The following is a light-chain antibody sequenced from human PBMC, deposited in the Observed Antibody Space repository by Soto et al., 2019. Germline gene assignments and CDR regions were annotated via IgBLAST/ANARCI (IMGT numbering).Light chain of an antibody. CDR2: DVS. J-gene: IGLJ2*01. V-gene: IGLV2-14*01. CDR1: SSDVGGYNY. CDR3: SSYTSSSHVV. Sequence: QSVLTQPASVSGSPGQSITISCTGTSSDVGGYNYVSWYQQHPGKAPKLMIYDVSNRPTGVSNRFSGSKSGNTASLTISGLQAEDEADYYCSSYTSSSHVVFGGGTMLTVL.